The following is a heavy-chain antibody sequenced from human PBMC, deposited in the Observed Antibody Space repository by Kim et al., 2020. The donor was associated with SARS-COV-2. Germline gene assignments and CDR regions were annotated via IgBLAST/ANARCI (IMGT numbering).Heavy chain of an antibody. J-gene: IGHJ6*02. V-gene: IGHV3-23*01. CDR3: AKVGSSGWYYYDGVDV. CDR2: ISGSGGST. D-gene: IGHD6-19*01. CDR1: GFTFSSYA. Sequence: GGSLRLSCAASGFTFSSYAMSWVRQAPGKGLEWVSAISGSGGSTYYADSVKGRFTISRDNSKNTLYLQMNSLRAEDTAVYYCAKVGSSGWYYYDGVDVWGPGTTVTVSS.